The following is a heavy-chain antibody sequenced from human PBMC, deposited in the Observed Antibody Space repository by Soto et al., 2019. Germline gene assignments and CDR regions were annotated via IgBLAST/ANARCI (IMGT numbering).Heavy chain of an antibody. CDR3: ARRPLAYFDY. V-gene: IGHV4-59*08. J-gene: IGHJ4*02. D-gene: IGHD6-13*01. CDR1: GGSIRSYY. CDR2: IFYSGAT. Sequence: SETLSLTCTVSGGSIRSYYWSWLRQSPGKGLEWIACIFYSGATYYNPSLKGQLTISLDTSKNQFSLNLNSVTAADTAVYFCARRPLAYFDYWGRGTQVTVSS.